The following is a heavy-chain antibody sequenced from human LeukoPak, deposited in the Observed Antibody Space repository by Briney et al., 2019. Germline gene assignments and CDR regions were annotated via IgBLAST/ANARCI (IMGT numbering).Heavy chain of an antibody. CDR3: ASDDILTGYFFY. CDR1: AYTFTGYY. CDR2: IIPIFGTA. D-gene: IGHD3-9*01. Sequence: SVKVSCKTSAYTFTGYYLHWVRQAPGQGLEWMGRIIPIFGTANYAQKFQGRVTITTDESTSTAYMELSSLRSEDTAVYYCASDDILTGYFFYWGQGTLVTVSS. J-gene: IGHJ4*02. V-gene: IGHV1-69*05.